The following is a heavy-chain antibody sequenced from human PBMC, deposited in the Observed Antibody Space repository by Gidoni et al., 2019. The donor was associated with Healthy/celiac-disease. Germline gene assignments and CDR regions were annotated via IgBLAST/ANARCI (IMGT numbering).Heavy chain of an antibody. V-gene: IGHV4-61*02. CDR2: IYTSGST. Sequence: QVQLQESGPGLVKPSQTLSLTCTVSGGSISSGSYYWSWIRQPAGKGLEWIGRIYTSGSTNYTPSLKSRVTISVDTSKNQFSLKLSSVTAADTAVYYCAMGTATAIGTFDPWGQGTLVTVSS. J-gene: IGHJ5*02. CDR3: AMGTATAIGTFDP. D-gene: IGHD5-18*01. CDR1: GGSISSGSYY.